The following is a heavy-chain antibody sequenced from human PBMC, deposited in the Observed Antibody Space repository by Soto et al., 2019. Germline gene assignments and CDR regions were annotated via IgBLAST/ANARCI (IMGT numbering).Heavy chain of an antibody. CDR2: IIPIFGTA. D-gene: IGHD3-22*01. V-gene: IGHV1-69*01. Sequence: QVQLVQSGAEVKKPGSSVKVSCKASGGTFSSYAISWVRQAPGQGLEWMGGIIPIFGTANYAQKFQGRVTITADESTSTAYMELSSLRSEDTAVYYCARAKARDSSGYYDYWYFDLWGRGTLVTVSS. CDR1: GGTFSSYA. CDR3: ARAKARDSSGYYDYWYFDL. J-gene: IGHJ2*01.